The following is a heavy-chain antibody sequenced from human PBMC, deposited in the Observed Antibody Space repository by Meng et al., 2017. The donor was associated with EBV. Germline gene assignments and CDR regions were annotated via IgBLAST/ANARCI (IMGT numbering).Heavy chain of an antibody. V-gene: IGHV1-18*01. D-gene: IGHD3-22*01. J-gene: IGHJ4*02. Sequence: VPLVQSVAVVKKPGVSVKVPSKAFGATVTSVGISCVRQVPGPGLELMGWICAYNGNSNYAQKLQCSVTMTTDTSTSTANMELRLLMSHDTAVYSCASDGWLYDTPSPFDYWGQGTLVTVSS. CDR2: ICAYNGNS. CDR1: GATVTSVG. CDR3: ASDGWLYDTPSPFDY.